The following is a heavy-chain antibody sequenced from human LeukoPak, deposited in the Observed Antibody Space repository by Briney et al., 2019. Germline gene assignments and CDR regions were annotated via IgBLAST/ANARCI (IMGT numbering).Heavy chain of an antibody. D-gene: IGHD1-26*01. Sequence: ASVKVTCKASGYTFTGYYMHWVRQAPGQGLEWMGWINPNSGGTNYAQKLQGRVTMTTDTSTSTAYMELRSLRSDDTAVYYCARDLEGPVLCPKTELCATTNLDYWGQGTLVTVSS. V-gene: IGHV1-2*02. CDR1: GYTFTGYY. CDR3: ARDLEGPVLCPKTELCATTNLDY. CDR2: INPNSGGT. J-gene: IGHJ4*02.